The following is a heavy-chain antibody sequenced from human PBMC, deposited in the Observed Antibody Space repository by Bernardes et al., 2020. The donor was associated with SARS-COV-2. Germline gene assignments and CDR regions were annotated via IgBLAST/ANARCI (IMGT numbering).Heavy chain of an antibody. CDR1: GFTFDDYA. CDR2: ISWNSGSI. J-gene: IGHJ6*02. Sequence: GGSLRLSCAASGFTFDDYAMHWVRQAPGKGLEWVSGISWNSGSIGYADSVKGRFTISRDNAKNSLYLQMNSLRAEDTALYYCATLGATTGYYYGMDVWGQGTTVTVAS. D-gene: IGHD1-26*01. V-gene: IGHV3-9*01. CDR3: ATLGATTGYYYGMDV.